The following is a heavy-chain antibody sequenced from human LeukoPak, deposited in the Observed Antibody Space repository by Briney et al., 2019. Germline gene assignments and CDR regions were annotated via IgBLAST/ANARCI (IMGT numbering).Heavy chain of an antibody. Sequence: PGGSLRLSCAASGFSFSSYWMTWVRQAPGKGLEWVANIKHDGTEKYYVDSMKGRFTISRDNTKNSLYLQINSLRAEDTAVYYCARLAWGGVIQLTAIFDYWGQGTLVTVSS. CDR3: ARLAWGGVIQLTAIFDY. V-gene: IGHV3-7*01. J-gene: IGHJ4*02. CDR2: IKHDGTEK. CDR1: GFSFSSYW. D-gene: IGHD3-10*01.